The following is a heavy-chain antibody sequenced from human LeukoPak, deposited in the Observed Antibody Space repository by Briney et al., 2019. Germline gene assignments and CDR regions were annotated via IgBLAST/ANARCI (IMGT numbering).Heavy chain of an antibody. Sequence: SETLSLTCTVSGGSISSGSYYWGWIRQPPGKGLEWIGSIYYSGSTYYNPSLKSRITVSVDTSKNQFSLNLNSVTAADTAVYYCARGGTLYNNNYWGQGTLVTVSS. CDR1: GGSISSGSYY. CDR3: ARGGTLYNNNY. CDR2: IYYSGST. V-gene: IGHV4-39*07. J-gene: IGHJ4*02. D-gene: IGHD3-10*01.